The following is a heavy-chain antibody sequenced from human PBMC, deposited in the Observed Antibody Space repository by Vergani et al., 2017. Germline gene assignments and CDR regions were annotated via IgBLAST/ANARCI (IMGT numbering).Heavy chain of an antibody. CDR1: GFTFSTYG. CDR2: IWYDGSNK. J-gene: IGHJ4*02. Sequence: QVQLVESGGGVVQPGRSLRLSCAASGFTFSTYGLHWVRQAPGKGLEWVAVIWYDGSNKYYGDSVKGRFTISRDNSKKMMSLQMNSLRVEDTAVYYCARGGKGIIMVVPSTHLWGQGTQVSVS. D-gene: IGHD2-15*01. CDR3: ARGGKGIIMVVPSTHL. V-gene: IGHV3-33*01.